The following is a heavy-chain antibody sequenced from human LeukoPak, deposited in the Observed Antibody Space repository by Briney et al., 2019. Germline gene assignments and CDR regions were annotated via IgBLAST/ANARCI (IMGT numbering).Heavy chain of an antibody. CDR2: MNPNSGNP. CDR1: GYIFSDFD. CDR3: ARATMVRGVILHHFDY. D-gene: IGHD3-10*01. J-gene: IGHJ4*02. V-gene: IGHV1-8*03. Sequence: ASVKVSCKASGYIFSDFDINWVRQASGQGLEWVAWMNPNSGNPAYAQEFQGRATVSGNISISTAYMELSRLRSDDTAVYYCARATMVRGVILHHFDYWGQGTLVTVSS.